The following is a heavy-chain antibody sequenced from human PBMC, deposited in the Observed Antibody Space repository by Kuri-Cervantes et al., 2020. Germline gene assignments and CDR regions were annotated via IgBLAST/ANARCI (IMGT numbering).Heavy chain of an antibody. D-gene: IGHD1-26*01. CDR1: GGSISSYY. J-gene: IGHJ2*01. Sequence: GSLRLSCTVSGGSISSYYWSWIRQPPGKGLEWIGYIYYSGSTNYNPSLKSRVTISVDTSKNQFSLKLSSVTAADTAVYYCARLEWGRRYFDLRGRGTLVTVSS. V-gene: IGHV4-59*08. CDR3: ARLEWGRRYFDL. CDR2: IYYSGST.